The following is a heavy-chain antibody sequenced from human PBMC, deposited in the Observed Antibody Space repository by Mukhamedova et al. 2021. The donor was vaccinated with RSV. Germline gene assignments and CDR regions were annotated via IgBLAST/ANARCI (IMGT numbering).Heavy chain of an antibody. CDR2: ISSSSSHI. D-gene: IGHD2-2*01. CDR3: AREWGDIGSCSSVSCYGFDQ. J-gene: IGHJ4*02. Sequence: APGKGLEWVSSISSSSSHIYYADSVKGRFTVSRDNAKNSLYLQMNSLRVEDTAVYYCAREWGDIGSCSSVSCYGFDQWGQGTPVTV. V-gene: IGHV3-21*01.